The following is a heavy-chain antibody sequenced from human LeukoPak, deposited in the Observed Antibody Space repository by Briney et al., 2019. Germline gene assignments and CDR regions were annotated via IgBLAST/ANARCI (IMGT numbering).Heavy chain of an antibody. J-gene: IGHJ4*02. CDR1: GGTFSSYA. CDR2: IIPILAIA. Sequence: SVKVSCEASGGTFSSYAISWVRQAPGQGLEWMGGIIPILAIADYAQKFQGRVTITADKSTSTAYMELSSLRSEDTAVYYCARDIEVDTAMVWGQGTLVTVSS. CDR3: ARDIEVDTAMV. D-gene: IGHD5-18*01. V-gene: IGHV1-69*10.